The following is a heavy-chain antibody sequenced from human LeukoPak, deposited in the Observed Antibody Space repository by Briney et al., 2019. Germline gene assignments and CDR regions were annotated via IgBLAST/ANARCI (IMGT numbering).Heavy chain of an antibody. V-gene: IGHV3-23*01. J-gene: IGHJ4*02. D-gene: IGHD3-22*01. CDR3: AKTKSSGYYYDY. CDR2: ISGSGGST. CDR1: GFTFSSYA. Sequence: GGSLRLSCAASGFTFSSYALSWVRQAPGKGLEWVSAISGSGGSTYYADSVKGRFTISRDNSKNTLYLQMNSLRAEDTAVYYCAKTKSSGYYYDYWGQGTLVTVSS.